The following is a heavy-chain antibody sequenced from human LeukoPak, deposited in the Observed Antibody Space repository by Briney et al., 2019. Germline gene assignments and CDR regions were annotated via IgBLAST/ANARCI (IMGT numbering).Heavy chain of an antibody. CDR3: ARHKSSTLSDAFDI. CDR2: IDPSDSYS. Sequence: GESLRISCKGSGYSFTSNWITWVRQVPGKGLEWMGRIDPSDSYSNYNPSFQGHVIISVDKSINTAYLHWSSLRASDTAIYYCARHKSSTLSDAFDIWGQGTMVTVSS. D-gene: IGHD6-6*01. CDR1: GYSFTSNW. V-gene: IGHV5-10-1*01. J-gene: IGHJ3*02.